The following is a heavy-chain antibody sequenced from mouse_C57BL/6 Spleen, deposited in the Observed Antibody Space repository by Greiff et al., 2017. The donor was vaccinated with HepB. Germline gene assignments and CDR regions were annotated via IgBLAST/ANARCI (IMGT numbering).Heavy chain of an antibody. CDR1: GYSITSGYY. V-gene: IGHV3-6*01. Sequence: DVKLQESGPGLVKPSQSLSLTCSVTGYSITSGYYWNWIRQFPGNKLEWMGYISYDGSNNYNPSLKNRISITRDTSKNQFFLKLNSVTTEDTATYYCAREGVTTEMDYWGQGTSVTVSS. D-gene: IGHD1-1*01. J-gene: IGHJ4*01. CDR3: AREGVTTEMDY. CDR2: ISYDGSN.